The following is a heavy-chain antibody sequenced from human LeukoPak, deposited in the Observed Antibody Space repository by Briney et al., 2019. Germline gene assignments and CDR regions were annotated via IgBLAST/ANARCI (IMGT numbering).Heavy chain of an antibody. D-gene: IGHD3-16*01. V-gene: IGHV3-53*01. CDR1: GFTVSGTH. J-gene: IGHJ4*02. CDR2: MYTGGTT. Sequence: PGGSLRLSCAASGFTVSGTHMSWVRQAPGKGLEWVSAMYTGGTTYYADSVAGRFTVSRDNSKNTLYLHMSSLRVEDTAVYYCAKDEATSGGGLASWGQGTLVSVSS. CDR3: AKDEATSGGGLAS.